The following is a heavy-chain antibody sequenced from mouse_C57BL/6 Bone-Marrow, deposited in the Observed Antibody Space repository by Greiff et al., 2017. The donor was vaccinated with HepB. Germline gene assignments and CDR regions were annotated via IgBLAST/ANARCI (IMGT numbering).Heavy chain of an antibody. Sequence: QVQLQQPGAELVKPGASVKLSCKASGYTFTSYWMQWVKQRPGQGLEWIGEIDPSDSYTNYNQKFKGKATLTVDTSSSTAYMQLSSLTSEDSAVYYCAKQAAQATSYARDYWGQGTSVTVSS. CDR2: IDPSDSYT. CDR3: AKQAAQATSYARDY. CDR1: GYTFTSYW. D-gene: IGHD3-2*02. J-gene: IGHJ4*01. V-gene: IGHV1-50*01.